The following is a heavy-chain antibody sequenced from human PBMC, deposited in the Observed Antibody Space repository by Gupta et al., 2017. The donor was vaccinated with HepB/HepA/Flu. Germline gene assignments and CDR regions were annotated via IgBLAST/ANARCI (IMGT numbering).Heavy chain of an antibody. CDR2: IIPILGIA. J-gene: IGHJ6*02. V-gene: IGHV1-69*04. Sequence: QVQLVQSGAEVKKPGSSVKVSCKASGGTFSSYAISWVRQAPGQGLEWMGRIIPILGIANYAQKFQGRVTITADKSTSTAYMELSSLRSEDTAVYYCARSSAVYYYDSSGYYPYYGMDVWGQGTTVTVS. D-gene: IGHD3-22*01. CDR1: GGTFSSYA. CDR3: ARSSAVYYYDSSGYYPYYGMDV.